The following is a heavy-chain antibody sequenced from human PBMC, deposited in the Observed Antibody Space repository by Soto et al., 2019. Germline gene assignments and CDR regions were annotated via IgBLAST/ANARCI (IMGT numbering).Heavy chain of an antibody. CDR1: GGSISSGGYY. J-gene: IGHJ3*02. CDR3: ARDRREKDDSSGYYYDGDAFDI. CDR2: IYYSGST. D-gene: IGHD3-22*01. Sequence: PSETLSLTCTVSGGSISSGGYYWSWIRRHPGKGLEWIGYIYYSGSTYYNPSLKSRVTISVDTSKNQFSLKLSSVTAADTAVYYCARDRREKDDSSGYYYDGDAFDIWGQGTMVTVSS. V-gene: IGHV4-31*03.